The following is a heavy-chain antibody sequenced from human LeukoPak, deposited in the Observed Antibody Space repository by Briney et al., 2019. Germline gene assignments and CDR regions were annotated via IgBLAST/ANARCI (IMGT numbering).Heavy chain of an antibody. CDR1: GYTFTSYG. CDR2: ISAYNGNT. D-gene: IGHD6-19*01. Sequence: ASVTVSCTASGYTFTSYGISGGRQAPGEGGEGRGGISAYNGNTNYAQTLQGRVTITTDTSTSTAYMELRTLRSDDTAVYYCARESYSSGWFNIWGQGTMVTVSS. J-gene: IGHJ3*02. CDR3: ARESYSSGWFNI. V-gene: IGHV1-18*01.